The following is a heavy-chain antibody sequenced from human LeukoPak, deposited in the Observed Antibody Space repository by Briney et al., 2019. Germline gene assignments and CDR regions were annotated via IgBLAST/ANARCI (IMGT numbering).Heavy chain of an antibody. Sequence: PVGSLRLSCAASGFTFSSYWMHWVRQAPGKGLVWVSRINSDGSSTSYADSVTGRFTISRDNAKNTLYLQMNSLRAEDTAVYYCARDHMAVYYYYYMDVWGKGTTVTVSS. CDR3: ARDHMAVYYYYYMDV. CDR1: GFTFSSYW. V-gene: IGHV3-74*01. CDR2: INSDGSST. J-gene: IGHJ6*03. D-gene: IGHD5-24*01.